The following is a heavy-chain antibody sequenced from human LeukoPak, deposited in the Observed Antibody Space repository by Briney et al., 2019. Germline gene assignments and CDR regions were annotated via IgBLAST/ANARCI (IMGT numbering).Heavy chain of an antibody. Sequence: PGGSLRLSCAASGFTFSSYGMSWVRQASGKGLEWVSAISGSGGSTYYADSVKGRFTISRDNSKNTLYLQMNSLRAEDTAIYYCAKSALHLGFSNGWLDSWGQGTLVTVSS. CDR2: ISGSGGST. CDR3: AKSALHLGFSNGWLDS. J-gene: IGHJ5*01. V-gene: IGHV3-23*01. D-gene: IGHD6-19*01. CDR1: GFTFSSYG.